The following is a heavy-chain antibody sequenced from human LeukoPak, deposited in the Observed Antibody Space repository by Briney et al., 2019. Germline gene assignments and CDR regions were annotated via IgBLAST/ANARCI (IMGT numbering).Heavy chain of an antibody. CDR2: IYYSGST. CDR1: GGSISSYY. Sequence: SETLSLTCTVSGGSISSYYWSWIRQPPGKGLEWIGYIYYSGSTNYNPSLKSRVTISVDTSKNQFSLKLSSVTAADTAVYYCARDLGGLWGPFDYWGQGTLVTVSS. D-gene: IGHD4/OR15-4a*01. V-gene: IGHV4-59*12. J-gene: IGHJ4*02. CDR3: ARDLGGLWGPFDY.